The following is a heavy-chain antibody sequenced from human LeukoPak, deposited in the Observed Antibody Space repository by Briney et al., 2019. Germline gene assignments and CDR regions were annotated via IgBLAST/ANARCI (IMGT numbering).Heavy chain of an antibody. V-gene: IGHV3-23*01. Sequence: GGSLRLSCAASGFTFSNYAMSWVRQAPGKGLEWVSVISGSGGSTYYADSVKSRFTISRDNSKNTLYLQMNSLRAEDAAVYYCAKGDYSNSWPLNDWGQGTVVTVSS. CDR2: ISGSGGST. D-gene: IGHD6-13*01. J-gene: IGHJ4*02. CDR3: AKGDYSNSWPLND. CDR1: GFTFSNYA.